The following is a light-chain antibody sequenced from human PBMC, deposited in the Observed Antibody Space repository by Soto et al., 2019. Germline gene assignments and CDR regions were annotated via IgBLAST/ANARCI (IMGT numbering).Light chain of an antibody. V-gene: IGKV1-5*01. Sequence: DIQMTQCPSTLSASVGDRVTITCRASQSISSWLAWYQQKPGKAPKLLIYDASSLESGVPSRFSGSGSGTEFTLTISSLQPDDFATYYCQQYNSYSPLYTFGQGTKLEIK. CDR3: QQYNSYSPLYT. J-gene: IGKJ2*01. CDR2: DAS. CDR1: QSISSW.